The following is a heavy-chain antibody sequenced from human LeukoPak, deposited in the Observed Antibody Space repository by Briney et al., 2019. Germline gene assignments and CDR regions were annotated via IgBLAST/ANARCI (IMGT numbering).Heavy chain of an antibody. CDR2: ISCYNGNT. Sequence: GASVKVSCKASAYTFTRYGISWVRQAPGQGLEWMGWISCYNGNTHYAQNYQGRLTMTTDTSTSTAYMELRSLRSDDTAVYYCARAYSSSSRYFDYWGQGTLVTVSS. CDR1: AYTFTRYG. CDR3: ARAYSSSSRYFDY. D-gene: IGHD6-6*01. V-gene: IGHV1-18*01. J-gene: IGHJ4*02.